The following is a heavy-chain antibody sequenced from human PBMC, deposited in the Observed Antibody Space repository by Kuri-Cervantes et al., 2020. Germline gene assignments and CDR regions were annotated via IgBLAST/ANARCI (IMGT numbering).Heavy chain of an antibody. V-gene: IGHV1-2*04. D-gene: IGHD3-9*01. CDR2: INPNSGGT. CDR3: ACSYDILTGTDDP. J-gene: IGHJ5*02. CDR1: GYTLIYYG. Sequence: ASVKVSCKAPGYTLIYYGINWVRQAPGQGLEWMGWINPNSGGTNYAQKFQGWVTMTRDTSISTAYMELSRLRPDDTAVYYCACSYDILTGTDDPWGQGTLVTVSS.